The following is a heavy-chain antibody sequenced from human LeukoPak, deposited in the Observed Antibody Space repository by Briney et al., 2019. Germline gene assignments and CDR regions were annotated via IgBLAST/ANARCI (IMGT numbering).Heavy chain of an antibody. V-gene: IGHV3-74*01. J-gene: IGHJ4*02. CDR1: GFNFSTSW. CDR3: ARVTYDFWSGSTPYYFDY. D-gene: IGHD3-3*01. CDR2: IKTDGSST. Sequence: GGSLRLSCAASGFNFSTSWMNWVRQAPGKGLVWVARIKTDGSSTTYADFVKGRVTISRDNAKNTLYLQMKSLRAEDTAVYYCARVTYDFWSGSTPYYFDYWGQGTLVTVSS.